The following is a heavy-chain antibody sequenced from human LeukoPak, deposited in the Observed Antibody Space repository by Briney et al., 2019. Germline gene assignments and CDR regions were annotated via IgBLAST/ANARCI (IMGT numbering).Heavy chain of an antibody. CDR1: GYTFTGYY. CDR2: INPNSGGT. V-gene: IGHV1-2*02. CDR3: ARDLSIAAAGTGPDY. J-gene: IGHJ4*02. Sequence: ASVKVSCKASGYTFTGYYMHWVRQAPGQGLEWMGWINPNSGGTSYAQKFQGRVTMTRDTSISTAYMELSRLRSDDTAVYYCARDLSIAAAGTGPDYWGQGTLVTVSS. D-gene: IGHD6-13*01.